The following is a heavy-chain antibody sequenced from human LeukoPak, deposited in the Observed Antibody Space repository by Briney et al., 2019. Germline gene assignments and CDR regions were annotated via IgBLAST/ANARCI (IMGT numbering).Heavy chain of an antibody. J-gene: IGHJ4*02. V-gene: IGHV3-48*01. CDR1: GFSFSRFG. Sequence: PGGSLRLSCAASGFSFSRFGMNWVRQAPGKGLEWISYISSSSGAIYYADSVKGRFTISRDNAKNSLYLQMNSLRAEDTAVYYCAMGGVADYWGQGTLVTVSS. CDR2: ISSSSGAI. CDR3: AMGGVADY. D-gene: IGHD2-15*01.